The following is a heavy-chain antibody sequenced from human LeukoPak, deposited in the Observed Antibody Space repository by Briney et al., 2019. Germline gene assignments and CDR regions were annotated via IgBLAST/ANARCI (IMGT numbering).Heavy chain of an antibody. J-gene: IGHJ4*02. CDR1: GYSFTTYW. V-gene: IGHV5-51*01. D-gene: IGHD5-18*01. CDR2: IYPADSDT. CDR3: ATRGRYTFIVY. Sequence: GESLRISCKGSGYSFTTYWIGWVRQMPGKGLEWMGIIYPADSDTQYSQSYQGQVTISADKYTNTAYLQWNSLQASDTGIYYCATRGRYTFIVYWGQGTLVTVSS.